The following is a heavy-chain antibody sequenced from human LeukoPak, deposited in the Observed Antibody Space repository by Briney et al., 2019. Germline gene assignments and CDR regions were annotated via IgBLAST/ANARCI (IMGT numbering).Heavy chain of an antibody. Sequence: PGGSLRLSCAASGFTFSSYSMNWVRQAPGKGLEWVSSISSSSSYIYYADSVKGRFTISRDNAKNSLYLQMNSLRAEDTAVYYCARWGWYSRDNWFDPWGQGTLVTVSS. CDR1: GFTFSSYS. D-gene: IGHD6-13*01. V-gene: IGHV3-21*01. CDR2: ISSSSSYI. CDR3: ARWGWYSRDNWFDP. J-gene: IGHJ5*02.